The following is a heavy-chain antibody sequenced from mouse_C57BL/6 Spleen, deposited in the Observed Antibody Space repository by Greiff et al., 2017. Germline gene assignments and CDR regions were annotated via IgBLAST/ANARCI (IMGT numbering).Heavy chain of an antibody. D-gene: IGHD1-1*01. Sequence: QVQLQQPGAELVMPGASVKLSCKASGYTFTSYWMHWVKKRPGQGLEWIGEIDPSDSYTNYNQKFKGKSTLTVDKSSSTAYMQLSSLTSEDSAVYYCARGSTVVDYFDYGGQGTTLTVSS. J-gene: IGHJ2*01. CDR3: ARGSTVVDYFDY. CDR1: GYTFTSYW. V-gene: IGHV1-69*01. CDR2: IDPSDSYT.